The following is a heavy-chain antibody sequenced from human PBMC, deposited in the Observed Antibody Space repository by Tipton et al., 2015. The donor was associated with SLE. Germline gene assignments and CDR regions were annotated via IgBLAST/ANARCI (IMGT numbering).Heavy chain of an antibody. J-gene: IGHJ4*02. CDR1: GGSISRSNFY. CDR2: IYYTGST. CDR3: ARDPNGGYGSFDY. D-gene: IGHD4-17*01. V-gene: IGHV4-39*07. Sequence: TLSLTCTVSGGSISRSNFYWAWIRQPPGMGLEWIGNIYYTGSTSYKPSLKSRLMISIDTSKNQFSLKLSSVTAADTAVYYCARDPNGGYGSFDYWGQGTLVTVSS.